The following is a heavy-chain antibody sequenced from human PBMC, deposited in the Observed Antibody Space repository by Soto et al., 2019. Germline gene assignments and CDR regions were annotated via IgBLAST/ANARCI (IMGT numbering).Heavy chain of an antibody. D-gene: IGHD3-16*01. CDR1: GFTFSDHY. J-gene: IGHJ6*02. CDR2: TRNKANSYTT. Sequence: PGGSLRLSCAASGFTFSDHYMDWVRQAPGKGLEWVGRTRNKANSYTTEYAASVKGRFTISRDDSKNSLYLQMNSLKTEDTAVYYCARGWATHYYYGMDVWGQGTTVTVSS. CDR3: ARGWATHYYYGMDV. V-gene: IGHV3-72*01.